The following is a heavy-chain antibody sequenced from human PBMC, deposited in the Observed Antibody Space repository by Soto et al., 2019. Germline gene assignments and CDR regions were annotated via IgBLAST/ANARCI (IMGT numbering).Heavy chain of an antibody. Sequence: QVQLVQSGAEVKKPGSSVKVSSKASGGTFSSYAISWVRQAPGQGLEWMGGIIPIFGTANYAQKFQGRVTITADESTSTAYMELSSLRSEDTAVYYCARVVTMVRGVRGASDYWGQGTLVTVSS. V-gene: IGHV1-69*01. CDR1: GGTFSSYA. CDR2: IIPIFGTA. J-gene: IGHJ4*02. CDR3: ARVVTMVRGVRGASDY. D-gene: IGHD3-10*01.